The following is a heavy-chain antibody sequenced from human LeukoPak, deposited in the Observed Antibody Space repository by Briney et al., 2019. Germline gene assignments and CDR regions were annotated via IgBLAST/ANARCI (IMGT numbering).Heavy chain of an antibody. D-gene: IGHD6-13*01. CDR3: ARVYSSSRGFDP. Sequence: PSETLSLTCTVSGGSISSSSYYWGWIRQPPGKGLEWIGSIYYSGSTYYNPSLKSRVTISVDTSKNQFSLKLSSVTAADTAVYYCARVYSSSRGFDPWGQGTLVTVSS. CDR2: IYYSGST. J-gene: IGHJ5*02. V-gene: IGHV4-39*07. CDR1: GGSISSSSYY.